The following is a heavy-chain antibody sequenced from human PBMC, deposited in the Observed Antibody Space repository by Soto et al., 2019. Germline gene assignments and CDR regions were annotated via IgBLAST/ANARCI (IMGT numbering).Heavy chain of an antibody. CDR1: GFTFSSYG. D-gene: IGHD1-7*01. V-gene: IGHV3-30*18. Sequence: PGGSLRLSCAASGFTFSSYGMHWVRQAPGKGLEWVAVISYDGSNKYYADSVKGRFTISRDNSKNTLYLQMNSLRAEDTAVYYCAKEGYNWNYGPPLDYYYYGMDVWGQGTTVTVSS. J-gene: IGHJ6*02. CDR3: AKEGYNWNYGPPLDYYYYGMDV. CDR2: ISYDGSNK.